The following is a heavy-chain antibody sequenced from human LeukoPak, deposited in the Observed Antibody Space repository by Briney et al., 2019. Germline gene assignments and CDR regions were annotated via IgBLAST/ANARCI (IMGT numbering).Heavy chain of an antibody. Sequence: PGGSLRLSCEGSGFTFSHYWMSWVRQAPGKGLQWVANIKEDGTEKNYVDSVKGRFTISRDKAKKSLFLQMNSLRVEDTAVYYCVREQLILGYWRAYMDVWGKGTMVTVSS. CDR1: GFTFSHYW. J-gene: IGHJ6*03. CDR2: IKEDGTEK. CDR3: VREQLILGYWRAYMDV. V-gene: IGHV3-7*01. D-gene: IGHD2-15*01.